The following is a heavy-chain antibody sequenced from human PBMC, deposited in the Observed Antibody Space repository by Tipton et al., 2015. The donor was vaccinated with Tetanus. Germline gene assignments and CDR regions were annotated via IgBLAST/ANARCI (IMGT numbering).Heavy chain of an antibody. CDR2: IFYSGST. Sequence: TLSLTCTVSGGSVSSSTYYWVWIRQPPGKGLEWIGTIFYSGSTYYSPSLKSRVTMLVDTSKKQFSLKVTSVTAADTAVYYCARGLGSMLAPGGSIDSWGQGTLVTVSS. D-gene: IGHD2-8*01. J-gene: IGHJ5*01. V-gene: IGHV4-39*07. CDR3: ARGLGSMLAPGGSIDS. CDR1: GGSVSSSTYY.